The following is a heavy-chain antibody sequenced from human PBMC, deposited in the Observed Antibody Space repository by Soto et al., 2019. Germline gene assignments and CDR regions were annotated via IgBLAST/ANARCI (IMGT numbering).Heavy chain of an antibody. V-gene: IGHV3-15*07. D-gene: IGHD2-21*02. CDR1: GFSFSKTW. CDR2: IKSSGVGGTT. Sequence: PGGSLRLSCAASGFSFSKTWMNWVRQDPGKGLEWVGRIKSSGVGGTTEYAPAVKGRFSVSRDDAQSTLYLQMNSLRTEDTAVNYCATQEGGDRLFVSWGQGTLVTVSS. CDR3: ATQEGGDRLFVS. J-gene: IGHJ4*02.